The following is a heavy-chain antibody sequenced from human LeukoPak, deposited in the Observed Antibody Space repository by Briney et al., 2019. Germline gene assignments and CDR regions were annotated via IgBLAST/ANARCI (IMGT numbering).Heavy chain of an antibody. CDR1: GFTFSSYA. J-gene: IGHJ4*02. CDR3: ARYGSSSSSFIDY. CDR2: ISYDGSNK. V-gene: IGHV3-30*04. Sequence: GGSLRLSCAASGFTFSSYAMHWVRQAPGKGLEWVAVISYDGSNKYYADSVKGRFTISRDNSKNTLYLQMNSLRAEDTAVYYCARYGSSSSSFIDYWGQRALVTVSS. D-gene: IGHD6-13*01.